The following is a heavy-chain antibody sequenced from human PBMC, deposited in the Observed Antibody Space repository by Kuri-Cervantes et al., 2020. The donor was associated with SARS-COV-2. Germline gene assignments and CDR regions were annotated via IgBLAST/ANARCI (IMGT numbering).Heavy chain of an antibody. CDR1: GFTYSDHC. V-gene: IGHV3-11*01. J-gene: IGHJ6*02. CDR2: ISSSGSTI. D-gene: IGHD3-10*01. Sequence: SLKISCAASGFTYSDHCMSWIRQAPGKGLEWVSYISSSGSTIYYADSVKGRFTISRDNAKNSLYLQMNSLRAEDTAVYYCAREGWFGELFPPKTYYYGMNVWDQGTTVTVSS. CDR3: AREGWFGELFPPKTYYYGMNV.